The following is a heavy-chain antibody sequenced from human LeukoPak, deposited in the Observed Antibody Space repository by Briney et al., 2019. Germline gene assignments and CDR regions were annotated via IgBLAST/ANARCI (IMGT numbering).Heavy chain of an antibody. CDR2: INPNSGGT. CDR1: GYNFTDYY. V-gene: IGHV1-2*02. D-gene: IGHD5-12*01. CDR3: ARGLDWLFDS. J-gene: IGHJ4*02. Sequence: ASVKVSCKASGYNFTDYYMHWVRQAPGQGLKWMGRINPNSGGTNYAQTIQGRVTMTKNTSISTAYMELSRLRSDDTAIYYCARGLDWLFDSWGQGTLVTVSS.